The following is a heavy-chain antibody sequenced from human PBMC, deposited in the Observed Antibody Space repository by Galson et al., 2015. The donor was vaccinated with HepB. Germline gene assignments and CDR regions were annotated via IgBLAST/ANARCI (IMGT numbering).Heavy chain of an antibody. Sequence: SLRLSCAASGFTFSSYAMHWVRQAPGKGLEWVAVISYDGSNKYYADSVKGRFTISRDNSKNTLYLQMNSLRAEDTAVYYCARDPYDIPGGDAFDIWGQGTMVTVSS. CDR2: ISYDGSNK. CDR3: ARDPYDIPGGDAFDI. J-gene: IGHJ3*02. CDR1: GFTFSSYA. D-gene: IGHD3-9*01. V-gene: IGHV3-30-3*01.